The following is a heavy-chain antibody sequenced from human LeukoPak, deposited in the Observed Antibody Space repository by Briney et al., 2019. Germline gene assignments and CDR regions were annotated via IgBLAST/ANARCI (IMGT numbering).Heavy chain of an antibody. CDR2: IYYSGST. CDR1: GGSISSYY. J-gene: IGHJ4*02. CDR3: AITKGDSGAFDY. V-gene: IGHV4-59*01. D-gene: IGHD3-10*01. Sequence: PSETLSLTCTVSGGSISSYYWSWVRQPPGKGLEWIGCIYYSGSTNYNPSLKSRVTISVDTSKNQFSLKLSSVTAADTAVYYCAITKGDSGAFDYWGQGTLVTVSS.